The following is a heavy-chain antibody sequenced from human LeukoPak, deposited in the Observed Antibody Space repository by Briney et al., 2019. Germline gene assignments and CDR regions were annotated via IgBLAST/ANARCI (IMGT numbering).Heavy chain of an antibody. CDR2: VHHNAGA. J-gene: IGHJ4*02. D-gene: IGHD2-2*01. CDR3: ARDPRWLTPDCTSTSCYENYFAH. V-gene: IGHV4-38-2*02. Sequence: SETLSLTCAVSGYSISSGYQWAWIRPPPGRGLEWIGSVHHNAGAHYNPSLRSRVTISVDTSKNHFSLKLNSVTVADTAIYYCARDPRWLTPDCTSTSCYENYFAHWGQGTLVTVSS. CDR1: GYSISSGYQ.